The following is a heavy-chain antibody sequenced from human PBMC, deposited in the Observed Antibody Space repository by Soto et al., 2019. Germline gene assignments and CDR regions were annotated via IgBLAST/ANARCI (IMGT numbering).Heavy chain of an antibody. CDR2: IIPIFGTA. CDR3: ARGGGVGATTGWD. J-gene: IGHJ4*02. D-gene: IGHD1-26*01. V-gene: IGHV1-69*06. CDR1: GGTFSSYA. Sequence: QVQLVQSGAEVKKPGSSVKVSCKASGGTFSSYAISWVRQAPGQGLEWMGGIIPIFGTANYAQKFQGRVKITADIPRGRAYRGRGSRRSGDTAVYYCARGGGVGATTGWDWGQGTLVTVSS.